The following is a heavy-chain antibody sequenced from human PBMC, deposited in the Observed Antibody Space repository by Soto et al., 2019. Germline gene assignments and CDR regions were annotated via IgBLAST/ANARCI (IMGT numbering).Heavy chain of an antibody. CDR2: IWYDGRKT. J-gene: IGHJ5*02. Sequence: QAQLVESGGGVVQPGRSLRLSCAASGFTFNGYGMHWVRQAPGKGLEWVAVIWYDGRKTYYADSVKGRFTASRDNSKDILYLQMNELRVEDTAVYYCARGHEGEYQPRWFDPWGQGTLVTVSS. CDR1: GFTFNGYG. D-gene: IGHD2-2*01. CDR3: ARGHEGEYQPRWFDP. V-gene: IGHV3-33*01.